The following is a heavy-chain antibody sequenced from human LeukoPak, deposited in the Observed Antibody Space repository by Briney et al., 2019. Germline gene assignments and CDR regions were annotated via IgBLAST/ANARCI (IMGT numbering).Heavy chain of an antibody. Sequence: GARGEAAYQSSGYSFTTSGIMWLRQAPGQGLEWMAWSGPHNGLRNFAQKFQGRLTLTTDSSTSTTYMEMRSLTSDDTAVYFCARDPGYYEAVGMAGPINLDYWGQGTLVTVSS. CDR3: ARDPGYYEAVGMAGPINLDY. CDR2: SGPHNGLR. CDR1: GYSFTTSG. J-gene: IGHJ4*02. V-gene: IGHV1-18*01. D-gene: IGHD3-22*01.